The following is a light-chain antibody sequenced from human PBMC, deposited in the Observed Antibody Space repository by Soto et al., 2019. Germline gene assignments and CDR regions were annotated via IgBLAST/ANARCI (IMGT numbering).Light chain of an antibody. CDR3: QHRSNSPPMWT. CDR2: DAS. V-gene: IGKV3-11*01. Sequence: EIVLTQFPATLSLSPGDRATLSCRASQSVGIYLAWYQQKPGQSPRLLIYDASNRATGIPARFSGSGSGTDFTLTINSLEPEDFAGFFFQHRSNSPPMWTFGQGTKVEIK. CDR1: QSVGIY. J-gene: IGKJ1*01.